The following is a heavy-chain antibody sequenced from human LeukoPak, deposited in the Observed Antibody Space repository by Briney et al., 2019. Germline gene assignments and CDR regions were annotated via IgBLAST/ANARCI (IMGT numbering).Heavy chain of an antibody. V-gene: IGHV3-30-3*01. CDR3: AKDSGYCGGDCSAAALDY. CDR2: ISYDGSNK. CDR1: GFTFSSYA. J-gene: IGHJ4*02. D-gene: IGHD2-21*02. Sequence: PGGSLRLSCAASGFTFSSYAMHWVRQAPGKGLEWVAVISYDGSNKYYADSVKGRFTISRDNSKNTLYLQMNSLRAEDTAVYYCAKDSGYCGGDCSAAALDYWGQGTLVTVSS.